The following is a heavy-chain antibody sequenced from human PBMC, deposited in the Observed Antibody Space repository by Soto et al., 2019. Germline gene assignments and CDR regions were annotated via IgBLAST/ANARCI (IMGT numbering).Heavy chain of an antibody. CDR1: GFTFSYYW. CDR3: ARGNSAAFDL. Sequence: EVQLVESGGGLVRPGGSLRLSCAASGFTFSYYWMHWVRQAPGTGLVWVSRIHSDGSSTTYADFVKGRFIISRDNARNTVELQMNSARVEYKAVYYCARGNSAAFDLWGQGAVVTVSS. D-gene: IGHD1-1*01. V-gene: IGHV3-74*01. J-gene: IGHJ3*01. CDR2: IHSDGSST.